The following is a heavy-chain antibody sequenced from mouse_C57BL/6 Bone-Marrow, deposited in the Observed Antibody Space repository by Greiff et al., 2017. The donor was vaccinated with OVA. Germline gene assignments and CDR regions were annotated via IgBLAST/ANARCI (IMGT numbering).Heavy chain of an antibody. CDR2: LDPSDSYT. V-gene: IGHV1-59*01. CDR1: GYTFTSYW. Sequence: VQLQQPGAELVRPGTSVKLSCKASGYTFTSYWMHWVKQRPGQGLEWIGVLDPSDSYTNYNQKFNGKATLTVDTASSTAYMQLSRLTSEDSAVDYCARENRGSYAMDYWGQGTAVTVSS. CDR3: ARENRGSYAMDY. J-gene: IGHJ4*01.